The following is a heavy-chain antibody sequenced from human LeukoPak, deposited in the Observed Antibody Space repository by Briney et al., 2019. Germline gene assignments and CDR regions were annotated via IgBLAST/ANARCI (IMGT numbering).Heavy chain of an antibody. D-gene: IGHD3-22*01. CDR3: AKDEVDYDSSGYSYYFDH. J-gene: IGHJ4*02. Sequence: GRSLRLSCAASGFTFSSYGMHWVRQAPGKGLEWVAVISYDGSNKYYADSVKGRFTISRDNSKNTLYLQMNSLRAEDTAVYYCAKDEVDYDSSGYSYYFDHWGQGTLVTVSS. CDR1: GFTFSSYG. V-gene: IGHV3-30*18. CDR2: ISYDGSNK.